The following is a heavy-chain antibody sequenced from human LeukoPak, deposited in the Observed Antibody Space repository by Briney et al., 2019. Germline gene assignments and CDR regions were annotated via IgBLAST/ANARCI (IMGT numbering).Heavy chain of an antibody. CDR1: GYTFTGYY. V-gene: IGHV1-2*06. CDR3: ARGVYYYYYMDV. Sequence: ASVMVSCKASGYTFTGYYMHWVRQAPGQGLEWMGRINPNSGGTNYAQKFQGRVTMTRDTSISTAYMELSRLRSDDTAVYYCARGVYYYYYMDVWGKGTTVTVSS. CDR2: INPNSGGT. J-gene: IGHJ6*03.